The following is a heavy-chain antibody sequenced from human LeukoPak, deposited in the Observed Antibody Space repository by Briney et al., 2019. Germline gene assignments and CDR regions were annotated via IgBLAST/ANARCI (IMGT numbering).Heavy chain of an antibody. CDR1: GYTFTGYY. J-gene: IGHJ5*02. Sequence: ASVKVSCKASGYTFTGYYMHWVRQAPGQGLEWMGWINPNSGGTNYAQKFLGRVTMTRDTSISTAYMELSRLRSDDTAVYYCARGYCSSTSCFGFDPWGQGTLVTVSS. D-gene: IGHD2-2*01. V-gene: IGHV1-2*02. CDR3: ARGYCSSTSCFGFDP. CDR2: INPNSGGT.